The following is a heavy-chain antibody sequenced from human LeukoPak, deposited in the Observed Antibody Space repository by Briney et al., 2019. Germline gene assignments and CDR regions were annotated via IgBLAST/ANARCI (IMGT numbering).Heavy chain of an antibody. CDR3: ARSTLTRRAVAGTGYFDY. D-gene: IGHD6-19*01. V-gene: IGHV3-11*01. CDR2: ISSSGSTI. Sequence: PGGSLRLSCAASGFTFSDYYMSWIRQAPGKGLEWVSYISSSGSTIYYADSVKDRFTISRDNAKNSLYLQMNSLRAEDTAVYYCARSTLTRRAVAGTGYFDYWGQGTLVTVSS. J-gene: IGHJ4*02. CDR1: GFTFSDYY.